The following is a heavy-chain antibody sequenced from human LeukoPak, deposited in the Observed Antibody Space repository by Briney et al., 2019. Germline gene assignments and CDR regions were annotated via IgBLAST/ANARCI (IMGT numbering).Heavy chain of an antibody. CDR1: GYTLTELS. J-gene: IGHJ6*02. D-gene: IGHD3-22*01. Sequence: ASVKVSCKVSGYTLTELSMHWVRQAPGKGLEWMGGFDPEDGETIYAQKFQGRVTMTEDTSTDTAYMELSSLRSEDTAVYYCAREKWRGDYYDSGKGYYYGMDVWGQGTTVTVSS. V-gene: IGHV1-24*01. CDR2: FDPEDGET. CDR3: AREKWRGDYYDSGKGYYYGMDV.